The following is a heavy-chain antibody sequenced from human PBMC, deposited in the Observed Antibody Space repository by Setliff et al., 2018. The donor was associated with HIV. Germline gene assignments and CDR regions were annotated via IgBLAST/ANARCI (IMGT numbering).Heavy chain of an antibody. CDR1: GYSFTSYW. CDR3: ARHPLLWFGELLGIFDY. CDR2: IYPGDSDT. V-gene: IGHV5-51*01. D-gene: IGHD3-10*01. J-gene: IGHJ4*02. Sequence: GESLKISCKGSGYSFTSYWIGWVRQMPGKGLEWMGIIYPGDSDTRYSPSFQGQVTISADKSVSTAYLQWSSLKASDTAMYYCARHPLLWFGELLGIFDYWGQGTLVTVSS.